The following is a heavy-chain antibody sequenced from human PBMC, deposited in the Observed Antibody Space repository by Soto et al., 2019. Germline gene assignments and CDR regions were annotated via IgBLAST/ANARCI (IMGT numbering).Heavy chain of an antibody. CDR1: GGSISSYY. D-gene: IGHD6-19*01. CDR2: IYYSGST. CDR3: ARLPIAVAGEGFDY. V-gene: IGHV4-59*01. J-gene: IGHJ4*02. Sequence: QVQLQESGPGLVKPSETLSLTCTVSGGSISSYYWSWIRQPPGKGLEWIGYIYYSGSTNYNPSLKSRVTISVDTSKNQFSLKLSSVTAADTAVYYCARLPIAVAGEGFDYWGQGTLVTVSS.